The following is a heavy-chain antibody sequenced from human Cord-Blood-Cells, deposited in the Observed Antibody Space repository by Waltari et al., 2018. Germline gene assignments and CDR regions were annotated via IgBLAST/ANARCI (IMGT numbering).Heavy chain of an antibody. D-gene: IGHD3-3*01. Sequence: QVQLQQWGAGLLKPSETLSLTCAVTGGSFSGYYWSGTRQPPGKGREWIGEINHSGSTNYNPSLKSRVTISVDTSKNQFSLKLSSVTAADTAVYYCASASGFFLEWLLFDYWGQGTLVTVSS. V-gene: IGHV4-34*01. J-gene: IGHJ4*02. CDR2: INHSGST. CDR3: ASASGFFLEWLLFDY. CDR1: GGSFSGYY.